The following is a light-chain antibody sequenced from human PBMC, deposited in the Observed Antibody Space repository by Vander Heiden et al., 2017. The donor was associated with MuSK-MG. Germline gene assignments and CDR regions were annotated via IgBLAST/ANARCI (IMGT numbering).Light chain of an antibody. Sequence: QLVVTPSPSASASLGAAVKLTCTLESGHTDYAIAWHQQQPEKGPRYLMTINNDGGHTKGDGIPDRFSGSGSGAERNLTIASLEAEDEADYWCQTGASGIWVFGGGTKLTVL. V-gene: IGLV4-69*01. J-gene: IGLJ3*02. CDR1: SGHTDYA. CDR3: QTGASGIWV. CDR2: INNDGGH.